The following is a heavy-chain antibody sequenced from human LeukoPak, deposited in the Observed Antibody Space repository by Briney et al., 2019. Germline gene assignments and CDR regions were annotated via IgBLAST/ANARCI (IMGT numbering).Heavy chain of an antibody. CDR2: ISNSGGTT. V-gene: IGHV3-23*01. J-gene: IGHJ4*02. D-gene: IGHD3-16*02. Sequence: GGSLRLSCATSGFMFSTYAMSWVRQAPGKGLEWVSIISNSGGTTYYADSVKGRFTVSRDNSKNTLYLQMNSLRADDTAVYYCARDQGYDYVWGSNRYGYWGQGTLVTVSS. CDR3: ARDQGYDYVWGSNRYGY. CDR1: GFMFSTYA.